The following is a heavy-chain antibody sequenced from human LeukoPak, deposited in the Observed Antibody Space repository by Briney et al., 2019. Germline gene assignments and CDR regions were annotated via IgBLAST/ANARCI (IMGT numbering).Heavy chain of an antibody. D-gene: IGHD3-9*01. CDR2: IWYDGSNK. Sequence: GGSLRLSCAASGFTFSSYGMHWVRQAPGKGLEWVAVIWYDGSNKYYADSVKGRFTISRDNSKNTLHLQMNSLRAEDTAVYYCARGSGNDILTGLYYFDYWGQGTLVTVSS. V-gene: IGHV3-33*01. CDR1: GFTFSSYG. CDR3: ARGSGNDILTGLYYFDY. J-gene: IGHJ4*02.